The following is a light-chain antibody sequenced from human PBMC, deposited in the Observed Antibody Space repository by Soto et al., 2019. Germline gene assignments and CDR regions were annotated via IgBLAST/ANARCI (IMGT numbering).Light chain of an antibody. CDR1: QSDSSTL. CDR2: GVS. J-gene: IGKJ1*01. V-gene: IGKV3-20*01. CDR3: QNYGASSWT. Sequence: ELVLTQSPVALSLSSGERATLSCRARQSDSSTLLTWYQQKPGQAPRLLIYGVSSRATGIPDRFSGSGCGKVLPIHNSRVETEDFAVCFCQNYGASSWTLGHGSRVNIK.